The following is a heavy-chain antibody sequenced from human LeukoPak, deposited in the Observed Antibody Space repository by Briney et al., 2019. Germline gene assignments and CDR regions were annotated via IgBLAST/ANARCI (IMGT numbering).Heavy chain of an antibody. D-gene: IGHD3-22*01. Sequence: PGGSLRLSCAASGFTFSSYSMNWVRQAPGKGLEWVSSISSSSSYIYYADSVKGRFTISRDNAKNSLYLQMNSLRAEDTAVYYCARDRHGYYDSSGYYCYDYWGQGTLVTVSS. J-gene: IGHJ4*02. CDR1: GFTFSSYS. V-gene: IGHV3-21*01. CDR3: ARDRHGYYDSSGYYCYDY. CDR2: ISSSSSYI.